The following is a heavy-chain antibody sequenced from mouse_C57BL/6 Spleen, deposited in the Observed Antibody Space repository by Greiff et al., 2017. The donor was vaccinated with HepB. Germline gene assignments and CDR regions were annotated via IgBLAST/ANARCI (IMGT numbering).Heavy chain of an antibody. CDR2: INPNNGGT. V-gene: IGHV1-26*01. Sequence: VQLKQSGPELVKPGASVKISCKASGYTFTDYYMNWVKQSHGKSLEWIGDINPNNGGTSYNQKFKGKATLTVDKSSSTAYMELRSLTSEDSAVYYCARWYYYGSPHWYFDVWGTGTTVTVSS. CDR1: GYTFTDYY. D-gene: IGHD1-1*01. CDR3: ARWYYYGSPHWYFDV. J-gene: IGHJ1*03.